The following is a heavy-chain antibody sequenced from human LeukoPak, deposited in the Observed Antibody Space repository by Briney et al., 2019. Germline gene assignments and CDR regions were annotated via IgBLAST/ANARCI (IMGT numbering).Heavy chain of an antibody. CDR1: GGSISSNIHY. V-gene: IGHV4-39*01. CDR2: VHNTGTT. Sequence: SETLSLTCSVYGGSISSNIHYWGWIRQPPGKGPEWIATVHNTGTTFYNPSLRSRVAISVDTSNNQFSLKLTSVTAADTAVYYCARQLIGTSQWTFDFWGQGALATVSS. D-gene: IGHD6-19*01. J-gene: IGHJ4*02. CDR3: ARQLIGTSQWTFDF.